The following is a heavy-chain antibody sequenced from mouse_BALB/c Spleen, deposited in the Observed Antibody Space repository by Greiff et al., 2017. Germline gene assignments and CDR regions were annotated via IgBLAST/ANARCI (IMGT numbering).Heavy chain of an antibody. CDR1: GFTFSSYA. Sequence: DVQLQESGGGLVKPGGSLKLSCAASGFTFSSYAMSWVRQSPEKRLEWVAEISSGGSYTYYPDTVTGRFTISRDNAKNTLYLEMSSLRSEDTAMYYCARDKDYGSILYYAMDYWGQGTSVTVSS. V-gene: IGHV5-9-4*01. J-gene: IGHJ4*01. D-gene: IGHD1-1*01. CDR3: ARDKDYGSILYYAMDY. CDR2: ISSGGSYT.